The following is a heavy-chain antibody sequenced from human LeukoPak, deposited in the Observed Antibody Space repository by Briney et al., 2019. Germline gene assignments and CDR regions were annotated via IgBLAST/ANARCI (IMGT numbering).Heavy chain of an antibody. D-gene: IGHD3-22*01. CDR3: ASDSSGYYQNFDY. J-gene: IGHJ4*02. Sequence: GGSLRLSCAASGFTVSSNYMSWVRQAPGKGLEWASVIYSGGSTYYADSVKGRFTISRDNSKNTLYLQMNSLRAEDTAVYYCASDSSGYYQNFDYWGQGTLVTVSS. CDR1: GFTVSSNY. CDR2: IYSGGST. V-gene: IGHV3-53*01.